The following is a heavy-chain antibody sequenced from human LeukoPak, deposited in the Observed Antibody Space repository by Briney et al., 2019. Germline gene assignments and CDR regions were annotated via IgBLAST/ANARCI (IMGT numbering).Heavy chain of an antibody. Sequence: GGSLRLSCVASGFTFSSYAMSWVRQNPGKGLEWVSAISGSGGSTYYADSVKGRFTISRDNSKNMLFLQMNSLRAEDTAPYYCAKSVAIYFYYGLDVWGQGTTVTVSS. CDR2: ISGSGGST. V-gene: IGHV3-23*01. J-gene: IGHJ6*02. CDR1: GFTFSSYA. CDR3: AKSVAIYFYYGLDV. D-gene: IGHD3-3*01.